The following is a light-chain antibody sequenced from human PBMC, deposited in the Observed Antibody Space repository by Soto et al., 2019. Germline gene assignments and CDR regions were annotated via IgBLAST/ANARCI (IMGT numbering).Light chain of an antibody. CDR3: CSYAGNYIYV. V-gene: IGLV2-11*01. Sequence: QSALTQPLSVSGSPGRSVTISCTGTNSDVGGYDFVSWYQQHPGKAPKLLIYDVTNRPSGVPHRFSGSKSGNTASLTISGLQPDDEADYYCCSYAGNYIYVFGTGTKLTVL. J-gene: IGLJ1*01. CDR1: NSDVGGYDF. CDR2: DVT.